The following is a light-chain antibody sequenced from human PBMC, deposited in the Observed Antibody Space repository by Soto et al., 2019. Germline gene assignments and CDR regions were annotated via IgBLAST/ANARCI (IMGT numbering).Light chain of an antibody. Sequence: DIQLSQSPSLLSASIGDRVTITCRASQDLDNYLALYRQTPGEAPKLLIYGAYTLQSGVPRRFSGAGSGTEFSLTISSLQPEDFAIYYCQQLNGSPPITFGQGTRVDIK. CDR1: QDLDNY. CDR3: QQLNGSPPIT. CDR2: GAY. V-gene: IGKV1-9*01. J-gene: IGKJ5*01.